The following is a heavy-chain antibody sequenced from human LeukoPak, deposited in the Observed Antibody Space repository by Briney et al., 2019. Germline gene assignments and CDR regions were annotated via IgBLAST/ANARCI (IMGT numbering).Heavy chain of an antibody. V-gene: IGHV1-69*06. D-gene: IGHD6-13*01. CDR1: GGTFSSYA. J-gene: IGHJ3*02. CDR3: ARARIAAAGDDAFDI. Sequence: ASVKVSCKASGGTFSSYAISWVQQAPGQGLEWMGGIIPIFGTANYAQKFQGRVTITADKSTSTAYMELSSLRSEDTAVYYCARARIAAAGDDAFDIWGQGTMVTVSS. CDR2: IIPIFGTA.